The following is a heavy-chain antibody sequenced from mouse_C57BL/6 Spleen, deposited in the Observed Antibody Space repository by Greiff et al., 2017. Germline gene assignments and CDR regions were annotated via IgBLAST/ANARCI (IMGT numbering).Heavy chain of an antibody. V-gene: IGHV1-42*01. CDR3: ARRTPNYFDY. CDR1: GYSFTGYY. Sequence: VQLQQSGPELVKPGASVKISCKASGYSFTGYYMNWVKQSPEKSLEWIGEINPSTGGTTYNQKFKAKATLTVDKSSSTAYMQLKSLTSEDSAVYYCARRTPNYFDYWGQGTTLTVSS. J-gene: IGHJ2*01. CDR2: INPSTGGT.